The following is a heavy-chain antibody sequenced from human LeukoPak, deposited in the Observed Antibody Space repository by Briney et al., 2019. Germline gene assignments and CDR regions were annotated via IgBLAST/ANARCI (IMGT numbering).Heavy chain of an antibody. CDR3: ARGRGDYAYAFDI. D-gene: IGHD4-17*01. CDR1: GGSFSGYY. CDR2: INHSGST. V-gene: IGHV4-34*01. J-gene: IGHJ3*02. Sequence: SETLSLTCAVYGGSFSGYYWSWIRQPPGKGLEWIGEINHSGSTNYNPSLKSRVTISVDTSKNQFSLKLSSVTAADTAVYYCARGRGDYAYAFDIWGQGTMVTVSS.